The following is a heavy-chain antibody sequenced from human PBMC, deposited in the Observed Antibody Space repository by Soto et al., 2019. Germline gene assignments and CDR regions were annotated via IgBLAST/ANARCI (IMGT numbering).Heavy chain of an antibody. J-gene: IGHJ5*02. CDR2: IYYSGST. D-gene: IGHD6-19*01. CDR3: ARPGEQWLVRGWFDP. V-gene: IGHV4-39*01. CDR1: GGSISSSSYY. Sequence: SETLSLTCTVSGGSISSSSYYWGWIRQPPGKGLEWIGSIYYSGSTYYNPSHKSRVTISVDTSQNQFSLKLSSVTAADTAVYYCARPGEQWLVRGWFDPWGQGTLVTVSS.